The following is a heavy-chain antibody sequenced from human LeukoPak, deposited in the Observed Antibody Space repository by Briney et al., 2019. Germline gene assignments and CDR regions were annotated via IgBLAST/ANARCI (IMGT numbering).Heavy chain of an antibody. J-gene: IGHJ4*02. Sequence: PSETLSLTRTVSGGSISSYYWSWIRQPAGKGLEWIGRIYTSGSTNYNPSLKSRVTMSVDTSKNQFSLKLSSVTAADTAVYYCARESTYYYDSSGYYHFDYWGQGTLVTVSS. D-gene: IGHD3-22*01. CDR1: GGSISSYY. V-gene: IGHV4-4*07. CDR3: ARESTYYYDSSGYYHFDY. CDR2: IYTSGST.